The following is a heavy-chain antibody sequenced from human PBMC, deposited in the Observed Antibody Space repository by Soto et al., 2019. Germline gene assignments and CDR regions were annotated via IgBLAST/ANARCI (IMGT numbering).Heavy chain of an antibody. V-gene: IGHV3-33*01. CDR2: LWYDGSNQ. CDR3: ARGGREWLTPFEY. D-gene: IGHD6-19*01. J-gene: IGHJ4*02. CDR1: GFSFSSYA. Sequence: QVQLVESGGGVVQPGTSLRLSCAASGFSFSSYAMHWVRQAPGKGLEWVAALWYDGSNQNYAGSVKGRFTISRDNSKSTVYLQMNSLKAEDTAVYYCARGGREWLTPFEYWGQGTLVTVSS.